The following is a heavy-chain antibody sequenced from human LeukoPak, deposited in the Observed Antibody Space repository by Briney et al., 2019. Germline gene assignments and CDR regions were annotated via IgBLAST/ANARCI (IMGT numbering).Heavy chain of an antibody. CDR1: GYTFTSYG. CDR3: ARGYDSSGYYSTPGRYFDY. V-gene: IGHV1-18*01. J-gene: IGHJ4*02. D-gene: IGHD3-22*01. Sequence: ASVKVSCKASGYTFTSYGITWVRQAPGQGLEWMGWISAYNGNTSYAQKLQGRVTMTRDTSTSTVYMELSSLRSEDTAVYYCARGYDSSGYYSTPGRYFDYWGQGTLVTVSS. CDR2: ISAYNGNT.